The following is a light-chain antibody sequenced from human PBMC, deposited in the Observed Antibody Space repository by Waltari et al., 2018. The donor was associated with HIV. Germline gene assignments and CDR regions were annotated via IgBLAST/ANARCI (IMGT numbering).Light chain of an antibody. CDR2: EVS. J-gene: IGLJ2*01. V-gene: IGLV2-14*01. CDR3: SSYTTSSVV. CDR1: SSDVGDYNY. Sequence: QSALTQPASVSGSPGPSITLSCTGTSSDVGDYNYVSWYQQRPGKAPKLMIYEVSNRPSGVSNRFSGSKSGNTASLTISGLQAEDEADYYCSSYTTSSVVFGGGTKLTVL.